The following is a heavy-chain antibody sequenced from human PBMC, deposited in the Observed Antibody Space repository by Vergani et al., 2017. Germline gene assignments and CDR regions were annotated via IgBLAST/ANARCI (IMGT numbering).Heavy chain of an antibody. CDR2: IYTGGTT. D-gene: IGHD5/OR15-5a*01. Sequence: QVQLQESGPGLVKPSQTLSLTCTVSGGSISTGSYYWTWIRQPAGKGLEWIGRIYTGGTTNYNPSLKSRVTISLDPSRNQFSLKLSSVTAADTAVYFCARDPRSTPHAFDIWGQGTRVTVS. V-gene: IGHV4-61*02. CDR3: ARDPRSTPHAFDI. CDR1: GGSISTGSYY. J-gene: IGHJ3*02.